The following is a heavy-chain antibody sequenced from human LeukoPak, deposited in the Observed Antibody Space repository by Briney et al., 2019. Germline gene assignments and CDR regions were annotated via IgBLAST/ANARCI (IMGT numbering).Heavy chain of an antibody. J-gene: IGHJ4*02. CDR3: AKDLGYCSSTSCYATWVLDY. V-gene: IGHV3-23*01. CDR2: ISGRGGST. D-gene: IGHD2-2*01. Sequence: GGSLRLSCAASGFTFSSYAMSWVRQAPGKGLEWVSAISGRGGSTYYADSVKGRFTISRDNSKNTLYLQMNSLRAEDTVVYYCAKDLGYCSSTSCYATWVLDYWGQGTLVTVSS. CDR1: GFTFSSYA.